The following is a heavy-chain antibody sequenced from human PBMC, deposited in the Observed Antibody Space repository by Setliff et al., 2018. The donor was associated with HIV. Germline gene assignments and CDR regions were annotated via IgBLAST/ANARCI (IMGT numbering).Heavy chain of an antibody. V-gene: IGHV4-38-2*01. D-gene: IGHD2-15*01. Sequence: ASETLSLTCAVSNYSISSGYYWGWIRQSPGKGLEWIGSMYHSGSTYSNPSLKSRVTMSIDTSKNQLSLKLRSVTAADTAVYYCASTETHYSKWFDPWGQGTLVTVSS. J-gene: IGHJ5*02. CDR1: NYSISSGYY. CDR2: MYHSGST. CDR3: ASTETHYSKWFDP.